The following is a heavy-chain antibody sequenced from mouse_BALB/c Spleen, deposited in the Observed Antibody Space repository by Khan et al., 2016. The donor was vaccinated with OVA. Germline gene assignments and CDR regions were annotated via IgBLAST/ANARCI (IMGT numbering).Heavy chain of an antibody. D-gene: IGHD4-1*01. Sequence: EVKLEESGGGLVQPGGSLKLSCIASGFTFSNYWMSWVRPSPAKGLEWVAEIRLRSNYYATHYAESVKGRFTISRDDSKSSVYLQVNNLRTEDTGIYYCTRAWDWYVDVWGAGTTVTVSS. J-gene: IGHJ1*01. V-gene: IGHV6-6*02. CDR2: IRLRSNYYAT. CDR1: GFTFSNYW. CDR3: TRAWDWYVDV.